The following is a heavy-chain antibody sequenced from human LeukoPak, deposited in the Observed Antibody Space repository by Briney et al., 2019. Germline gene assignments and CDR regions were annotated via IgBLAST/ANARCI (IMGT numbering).Heavy chain of an antibody. CDR1: GFTFSSYD. D-gene: IGHD6-6*01. CDR2: IGTAGDI. Sequence: GGSLRLSCAASGFTFSSYDMHWVRQATGKGLEWVSGIGTAGDIYYPGSVKGRFTISRDNARNSLFLQMNSLRADDTAVYYCARAPPGIATLAGYMDVWGKGTTVTVSS. J-gene: IGHJ6*03. V-gene: IGHV3-13*01. CDR3: ARAPPGIATLAGYMDV.